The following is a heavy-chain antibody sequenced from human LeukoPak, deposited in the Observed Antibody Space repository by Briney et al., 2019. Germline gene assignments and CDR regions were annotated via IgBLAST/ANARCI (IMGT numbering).Heavy chain of an antibody. D-gene: IGHD3-22*01. CDR3: ARPHNYDSSGLDY. J-gene: IGHJ4*02. CDR2: IYSGGST. CDR1: GFTFSNAY. Sequence: GGSLRLSCAASGFTFSNAYMSWVRQAPGKGLEWVSVIYSGGSTYYADSVKGRFTISRDNSKNTLYLQMNSLRAEDTAVYYCARPHNYDSSGLDYWGQGTLVTVSS. V-gene: IGHV3-66*04.